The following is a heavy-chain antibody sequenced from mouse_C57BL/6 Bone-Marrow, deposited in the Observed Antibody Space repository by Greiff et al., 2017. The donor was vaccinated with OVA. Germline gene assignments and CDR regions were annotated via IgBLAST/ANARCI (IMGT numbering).Heavy chain of an antibody. CDR3: ARGRSNWDDY. CDR2: ISYDGSN. Sequence: DVKLQESGPGLVKPSQSLSLTCSVTGYSITSGYYWNWIRQFPGNKLEWMGYISYDGSNNYNPSLKNRISITRDTSKNQFFLKLNSVTTEDTATYYCARGRSNWDDYWGQGTTLTVSS. J-gene: IGHJ2*01. V-gene: IGHV3-6*01. D-gene: IGHD4-1*01. CDR1: GYSITSGYY.